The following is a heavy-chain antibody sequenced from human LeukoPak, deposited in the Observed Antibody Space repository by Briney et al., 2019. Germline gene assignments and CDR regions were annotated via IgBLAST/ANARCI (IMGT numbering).Heavy chain of an antibody. CDR1: GFTFSTYE. CDR2: IYSGGST. J-gene: IGHJ4*02. V-gene: IGHV3-66*01. D-gene: IGHD3-16*02. Sequence: GGSLRLSCAASGFTFSTYEMNWVRQAPGKGLEWVSVIYSGGSTYYSDSVKGRFTISRDNSKNTLYLQMNSLRAEDTAVYYCARGVYDYVWGSYRPAYYFDYWGQGTLVTVSS. CDR3: ARGVYDYVWGSYRPAYYFDY.